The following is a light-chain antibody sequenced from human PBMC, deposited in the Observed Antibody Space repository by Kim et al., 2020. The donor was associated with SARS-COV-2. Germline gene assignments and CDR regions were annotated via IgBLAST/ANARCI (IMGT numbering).Light chain of an antibody. CDR2: DAA. CDR3: QQYYSFPYT. J-gene: IGKJ2*01. Sequence: ASEGGRVTITSRASQSISGWLAWYHQKPGRAPKLLIYDAATLESGVPPRFTGSGSGAEFTLTISSLQPDDFATYYCQQYYSFPYTFGQGTKLEI. CDR1: QSISGW. V-gene: IGKV1-5*01.